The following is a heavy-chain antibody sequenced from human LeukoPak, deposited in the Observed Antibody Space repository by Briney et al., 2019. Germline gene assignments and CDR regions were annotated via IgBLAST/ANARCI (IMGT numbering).Heavy chain of an antibody. V-gene: IGHV4-34*01. D-gene: IGHD2-2*01. J-gene: IGHJ4*02. CDR1: GGSFSGYY. CDR2: INHSGST. CDR3: ARSNCSSTSCPRVHFDY. Sequence: SETLSLTCAVYGGSFSGYYWSWIRQPPGKGLEWIGEINHSGSTNYNPSLKSRVTISVDTSKNQFSLKLSSVTAADTAVYYCARSNCSSTSCPRVHFDYWGQGTLVTVSS.